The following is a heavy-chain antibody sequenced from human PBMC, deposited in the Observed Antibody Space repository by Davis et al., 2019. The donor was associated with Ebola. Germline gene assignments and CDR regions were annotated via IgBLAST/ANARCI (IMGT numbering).Heavy chain of an antibody. D-gene: IGHD5-18*01. Sequence: GGSLRLSCAASGFTFDDYAMHWVRQDPGKGLEWVSGISWNSNTIGYADSVKGRFTISRDNAKTSLYLQMNSLRPEDTALYYCAKGYSTVGPDIDYWGQGTLVTVSS. CDR2: ISWNSNTI. CDR1: GFTFDDYA. V-gene: IGHV3-9*01. CDR3: AKGYSTVGPDIDY. J-gene: IGHJ4*02.